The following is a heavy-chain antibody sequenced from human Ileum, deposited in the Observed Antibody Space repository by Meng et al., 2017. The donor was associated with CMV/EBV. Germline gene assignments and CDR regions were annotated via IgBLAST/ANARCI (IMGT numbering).Heavy chain of an antibody. D-gene: IGHD6-19*01. CDR2: INNDGSST. CDR1: GFTFSSNW. V-gene: IGHV3-74*01. J-gene: IGHJ4*02. CDR3: SRASSDWYQDY. Sequence: VHVVESWGGLFQPGGSLSLSCAVSGFTFSSNWMYWVRQAPGKGLVWVSRINNDGSSTTYADSVKGRFTISRDNAKNMLYLQMNSLRAEDTAVYYCSRASSDWYQDYWGQGTLVTVSS.